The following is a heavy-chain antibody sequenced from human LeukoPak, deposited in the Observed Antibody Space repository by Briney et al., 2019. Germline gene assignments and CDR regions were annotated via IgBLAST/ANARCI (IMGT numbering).Heavy chain of an antibody. CDR1: GFTVSTNY. J-gene: IGHJ6*02. V-gene: IGHV3-53*01. CDR2: IYSGGTT. Sequence: GGSLRLSCAASGFTVSTNYMSWVRQAPGKGLEWVSVIYSGGTTNYADSAKGRFTISRDNSKNTVYLQMNSLRAEDTAVYYCARGGYAHYYGMDVWGQGTTVTVSS. D-gene: IGHD5-18*01. CDR3: ARGGYAHYYGMDV.